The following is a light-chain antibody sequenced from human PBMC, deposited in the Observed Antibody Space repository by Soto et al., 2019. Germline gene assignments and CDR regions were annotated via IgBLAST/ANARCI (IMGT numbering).Light chain of an antibody. CDR2: GAS. CDR1: QSVSNNY. CDR3: QQYSLAPLT. Sequence: EIVLTQSPGTLSLSPGERATLSCRASQSVSNNYLAWYQQIPGQAPRLLIYGASSRATGIPDRFSGSGSGTDFTLTISRLEPEDFAVYCCQQYSLAPLTFGGGTKVEIK. V-gene: IGKV3-20*01. J-gene: IGKJ4*01.